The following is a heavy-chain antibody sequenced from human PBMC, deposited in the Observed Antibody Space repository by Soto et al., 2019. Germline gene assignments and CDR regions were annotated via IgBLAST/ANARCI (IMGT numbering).Heavy chain of an antibody. CDR1: GCSISSGGYS. V-gene: IGHV4-30-2*01. CDR3: ARAIAAAGMYYYYYGMDV. D-gene: IGHD6-13*01. CDR2: IYHSGST. J-gene: IGHJ6*02. Sequence: SXETLSLTCAVSGCSISSGGYSWSWIRQPRVKGLEWIGYIYHSGSTYYNPSLKSRVTISVDRSKNQFSLKLSSVTAADTAVYYCARAIAAAGMYYYYYGMDVWGQGTTVTVSS.